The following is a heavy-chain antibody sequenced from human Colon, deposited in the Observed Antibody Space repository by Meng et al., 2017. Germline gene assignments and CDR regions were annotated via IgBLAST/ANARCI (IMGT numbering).Heavy chain of an antibody. CDR2: IYPSGRT. Sequence: QGQLQEAGPGLVEPSGTLSLTCAVVGDSTSSGDGWTWVRQPPGKGLEWIGEIYPSGRTSSNPSLQGRVTILLDKSKNQFSLELNSVTAADTAIYFCARKRTSPGTLGFDYWGQGTLVTVSS. D-gene: IGHD6-13*01. J-gene: IGHJ4*02. CDR3: ARKRTSPGTLGFDY. CDR1: GDSTSSGDG. V-gene: IGHV4-4*02.